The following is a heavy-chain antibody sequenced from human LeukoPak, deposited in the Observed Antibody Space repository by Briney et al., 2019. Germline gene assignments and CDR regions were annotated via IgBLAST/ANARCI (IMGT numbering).Heavy chain of an antibody. D-gene: IGHD6-13*01. CDR1: GNYW. V-gene: IGHV3-33*08. Sequence: GGSLRLSCAASGNYWMHWVRQAPGKGLEWVAAIWYDGSNKYYAVSVKGRFTISRDNSKNTLYLQMSSLRAEDTAVYFCARDRIPAAGTAPFDYWGQGTLVTVSS. CDR3: ARDRIPAAGTAPFDY. CDR2: IWYDGSNK. J-gene: IGHJ4*02.